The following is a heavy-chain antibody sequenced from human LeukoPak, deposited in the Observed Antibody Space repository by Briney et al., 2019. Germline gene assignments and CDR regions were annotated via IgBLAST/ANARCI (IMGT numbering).Heavy chain of an antibody. CDR3: ARDTANEYCSGGSCHNWFDP. CDR1: GGSFSTYY. D-gene: IGHD2-15*01. Sequence: SETLSLTCTVSGGSFSTYYWSWIRQPAGKGLEWIGHIYTSGTTNYNPSLKSRVTMSIDTSKNQFSLKLSSITAADTAVYYCARDTANEYCSGGSCHNWFDPWGQGTLVTVSS. V-gene: IGHV4-4*07. J-gene: IGHJ5*02. CDR2: IYTSGTT.